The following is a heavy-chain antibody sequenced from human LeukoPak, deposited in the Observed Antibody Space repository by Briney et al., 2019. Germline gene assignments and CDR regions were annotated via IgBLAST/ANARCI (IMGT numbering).Heavy chain of an antibody. CDR1: GGSISSGGYY. Sequence: KSSETLSLTCTVSGGSISSGGYYWSWIRQHPGKGLEWIGYIYYSGSTYYNPSLKSRVTISVDTSKNQFSLKLSSVTAADTAVYYCAGLGTNPGNYDSSGIFDYWGQGTLVTVSS. J-gene: IGHJ4*02. D-gene: IGHD3-22*01. CDR2: IYYSGST. CDR3: AGLGTNPGNYDSSGIFDY. V-gene: IGHV4-31*03.